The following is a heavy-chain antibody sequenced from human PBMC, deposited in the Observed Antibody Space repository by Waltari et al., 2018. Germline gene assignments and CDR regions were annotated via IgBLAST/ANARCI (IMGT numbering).Heavy chain of an antibody. CDR2: INPDSGDT. J-gene: IGHJ4*02. V-gene: IGHV1-2*06. Sequence: QVQLVQSGAEVKKPGASVKVSCEASGYTFTGYYLHWVRQVPGQGLEWMGRINPDSGDTNYAQKFQGRVTLTRDTSISTAYMELISLRSDDTAVYYCARLHFDSSGYFYFRFDYWGQGTLVTVSS. CDR3: ARLHFDSSGYFYFRFDY. D-gene: IGHD3-22*01. CDR1: GYTFTGYY.